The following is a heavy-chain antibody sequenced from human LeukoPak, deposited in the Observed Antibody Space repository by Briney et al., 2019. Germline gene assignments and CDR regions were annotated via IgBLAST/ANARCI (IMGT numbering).Heavy chain of an antibody. V-gene: IGHV5-51*01. J-gene: IGHJ4*02. Sequence: GESLKISCKGSGYSVTSSCICWVRQMPGKSLEWMGIIYPGDSDTRYSPSFQGQVTISADKSISTAYLQWSSLKASDTAMYYCAIYSDTYYFDHWGRGTLVTVSS. CDR3: AIYSDTYYFDH. CDR1: GYSVTSSC. CDR2: IYPGDSDT. D-gene: IGHD1-26*01.